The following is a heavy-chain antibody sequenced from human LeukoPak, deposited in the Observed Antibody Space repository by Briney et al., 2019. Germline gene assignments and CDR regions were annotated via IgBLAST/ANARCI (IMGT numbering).Heavy chain of an antibody. J-gene: IGHJ3*02. D-gene: IGHD3-22*01. V-gene: IGHV1-18*01. CDR2: ISGRNGNT. CDR3: ARDPGIVVVTADAFDI. Sequence: ASVKVSCKASGYPFTDYDINWVRQAPGQGLEWMGWISGRNGNTNYAQKFQGRVTMTGDTSTSTAYMELRSLRSDDTAVYYCARDPGIVVVTADAFDIWGQGTMVTVSS. CDR1: GYPFTDYD.